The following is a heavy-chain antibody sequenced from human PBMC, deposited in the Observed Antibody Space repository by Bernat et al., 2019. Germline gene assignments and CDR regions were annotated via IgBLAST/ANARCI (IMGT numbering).Heavy chain of an antibody. J-gene: IGHJ3*02. V-gene: IGHV1-58*02. Sequence: QMQLVQSGPEVKKPGTSVKVSCKASGFTFTSSAMQWVRQARGQRLEWIGWIVVGSGNTNYAQKFQERGTITRDMSTSTAYMELSRLRSEDTAVYYCAADPESRRGITTYGLHAFDIWGQGTMVTVSS. CDR2: IVVGSGNT. D-gene: IGHD3-10*01. CDR1: GFTFTSSA. CDR3: AADPESRRGITTYGLHAFDI.